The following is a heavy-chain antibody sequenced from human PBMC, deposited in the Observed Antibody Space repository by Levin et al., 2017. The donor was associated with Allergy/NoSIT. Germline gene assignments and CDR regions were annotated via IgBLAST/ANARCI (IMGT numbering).Heavy chain of an antibody. Sequence: GSLRLSCAIYGGSFRGYYWSWIRQPPGKGLEWIGEITHSGSTNYNPSLKSRVTISIDTSKNQFSLKLRSGTAADTAVYCWTNSERDYCSDTSCDWLPSWFDPWGQGALVTVSS. V-gene: IGHV4-34*01. D-gene: IGHD2-2*01. J-gene: IGHJ5*02. CDR2: ITHSGST. CDR1: GGSFRGYY. CDR3: TNSERDYCSDTSCDWLPSWFDP.